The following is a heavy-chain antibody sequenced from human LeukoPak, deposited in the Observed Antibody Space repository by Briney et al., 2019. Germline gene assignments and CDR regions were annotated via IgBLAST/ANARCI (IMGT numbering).Heavy chain of an antibody. V-gene: IGHV4-59*01. CDR3: ARSGVARHYMDV. D-gene: IGHD5-12*01. CDR2: VYYSGST. Sequence: SETLSLTCTVSGGSISSYYWNWIRQPPGKGLEWIGFVYYSGSTTYNRSLKSRVTISVDTSKNQLSLKLGSVTAADTAVYYCARSGVARHYMDVWGKGTTVTVSS. J-gene: IGHJ6*03. CDR1: GGSISSYY.